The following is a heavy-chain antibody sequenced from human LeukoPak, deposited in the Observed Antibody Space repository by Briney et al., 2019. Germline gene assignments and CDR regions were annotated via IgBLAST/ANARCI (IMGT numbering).Heavy chain of an antibody. V-gene: IGHV1-2*02. CDR1: GYTFNVHY. J-gene: IGHJ5*02. D-gene: IGHD4-17*01. CDR3: ARPLDYGDYL. CDR2: INPNSGGT. Sequence: ASVKVSCKASGYTFNVHYMHWVRQAPGQGLEWMGWINPNSGGTNYAQKFQGRVTMTRDTSISTAYMELSRLRSDDTAVYYCARPLDYGDYLWGQGTLVTVSS.